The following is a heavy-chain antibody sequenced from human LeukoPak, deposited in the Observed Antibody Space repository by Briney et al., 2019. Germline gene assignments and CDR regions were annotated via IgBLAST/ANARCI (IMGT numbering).Heavy chain of an antibody. CDR2: IRRSGAYI. D-gene: IGHD2-2*01. Sequence: GGSLRLSCAASGFTFSEFGRNGVRQAPGKGGEWDASIRRSGAYISYADSVMGRFTISSDNATNSLYLQMISLGAADTAVYFCARGLGYCSSTSCSPGYYMDVWGKGTTVTVS. J-gene: IGHJ6*03. CDR1: GFTFSEFG. CDR3: ARGLGYCSSTSCSPGYYMDV. V-gene: IGHV3-21*01.